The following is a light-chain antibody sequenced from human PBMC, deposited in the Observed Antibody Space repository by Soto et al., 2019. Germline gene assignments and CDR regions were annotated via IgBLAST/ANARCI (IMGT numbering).Light chain of an antibody. CDR2: EVS. CDR1: RSDVGDYNS. V-gene: IGLV2-8*01. J-gene: IGLJ3*02. CDR3: CSYVGSNIWV. Sequence: QSALTQPPSASGSPGRSVTISCSGTRSDVGDYNSVSWYQQHPRKAPKLMIYEVSKRPPGVPDRFSGSKSGNAAFLTVSGLQAEDEGDYYCCSYVGSNIWVFGGGTKLTVL.